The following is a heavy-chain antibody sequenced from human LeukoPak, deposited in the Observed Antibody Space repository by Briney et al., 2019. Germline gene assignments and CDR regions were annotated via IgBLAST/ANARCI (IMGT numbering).Heavy chain of an antibody. CDR1: GVSISNYY. V-gene: IGHV4-59*08. Sequence: SETLSLTCTVAGVSISNYYWSWIRQPPGKGLEWFGYIYYTGSTNYNPSLKSRVTISVDTSKNQFSLKLSSVTAADTAVYYCARFGDDWFEPWGQGTLVTVSS. D-gene: IGHD3-16*01. CDR2: IYYTGST. CDR3: ARFGDDWFEP. J-gene: IGHJ5*02.